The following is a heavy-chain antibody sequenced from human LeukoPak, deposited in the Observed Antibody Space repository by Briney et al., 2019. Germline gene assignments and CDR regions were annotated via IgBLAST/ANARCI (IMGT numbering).Heavy chain of an antibody. J-gene: IGHJ3*02. CDR1: GYTFTGYY. CDR2: INPNSGGT. V-gene: IGHV1-2*02. CDR3: ARAPVMAIFGVVIMGAFDI. D-gene: IGHD3-3*01. Sequence: ASVKVSCKASGYTFTGYYMHWVRQAPGQGLEWMGWINPNSGGTNYAQKFQGRVTMTRDTSISTAYMELSRLRSDDTAVYYCARAPVMAIFGVVIMGAFDIWGQGTMVTVSS.